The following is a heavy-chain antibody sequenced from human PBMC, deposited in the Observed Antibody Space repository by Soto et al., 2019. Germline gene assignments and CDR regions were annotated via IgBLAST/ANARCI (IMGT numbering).Heavy chain of an antibody. CDR1: GFTFSSYW. V-gene: IGHV3-7*03. Sequence: PGGSLRLSCAASGFTFSSYWMSWVRQAPGKGLEWVANIKQDGSEKYYVDSVKGRFTISRDNAENSLYLQMNSLRPEDTAVYYCAKGGSAALIAPSGRDNWFDPWGQGTQVTVSS. J-gene: IGHJ5*02. CDR2: IKQDGSEK. D-gene: IGHD6-13*01. CDR3: AKGGSAALIAPSGRDNWFDP.